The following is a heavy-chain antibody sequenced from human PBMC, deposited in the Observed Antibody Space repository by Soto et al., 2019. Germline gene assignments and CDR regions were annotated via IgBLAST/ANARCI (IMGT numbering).Heavy chain of an antibody. CDR2: IIPIFGTA. CDR3: ARDRGIDFWSGPIGYYYGMDV. V-gene: IGHV1-69*01. Sequence: QVQLVQSGAEVKKPGSSVKVSCKASGGTFSSYAISWVRQAPGQGLEWMGGIIPIFGTANYAQKFQGRVKINAHESTSQAYMELNSLRSADTAVYYCARDRGIDFWSGPIGYYYGMDVRGQGTTVTVCS. CDR1: GGTFSSYA. D-gene: IGHD3-3*01. J-gene: IGHJ6*02.